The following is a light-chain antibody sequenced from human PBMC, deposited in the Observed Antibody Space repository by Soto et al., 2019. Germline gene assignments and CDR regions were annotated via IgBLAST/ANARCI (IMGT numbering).Light chain of an antibody. J-gene: IGLJ1*01. CDR3: SSYTSSSTYV. CDR1: SSDVGGYNY. V-gene: IGLV2-14*01. CDR2: EVS. Sequence: QSVLTQPASVSESPGQSITISCTGTSSDVGGYNYVSWYQQHPGKAPKLMIYEVSNRPSGVSNRFSGSKSGNTASLTISGLQADDEADYYCSSYTSSSTYVFGTGTKLTVL.